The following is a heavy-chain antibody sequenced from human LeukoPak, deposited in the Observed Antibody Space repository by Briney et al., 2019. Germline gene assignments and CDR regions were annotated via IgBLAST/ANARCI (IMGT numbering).Heavy chain of an antibody. Sequence: GGSLRLSCAASGFTFSSYAMSWVRQAPGKGLEWVSAISGSGGSTYYADSVKGRFTISRDNSKNTLYLQMNSLRADDTAVYYCANAGGDTMRGYWGQGTPVTVSS. CDR3: ANAGGDTMRGY. V-gene: IGHV3-23*01. J-gene: IGHJ4*02. D-gene: IGHD3-22*01. CDR1: GFTFSSYA. CDR2: ISGSGGST.